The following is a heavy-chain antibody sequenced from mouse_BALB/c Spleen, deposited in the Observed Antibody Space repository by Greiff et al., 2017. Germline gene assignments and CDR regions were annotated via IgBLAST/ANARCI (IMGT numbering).Heavy chain of an antibody. D-gene: IGHD2-14*01. CDR1: GFNIKDYY. J-gene: IGHJ4*01. Sequence: EVKLQESGAELVRPGALVKLSCKASGFNIKDYYMHWVKQRPEQGLEWIGWIDPENGNTIYDPKFQGKASITADTSSNTAYLQLSSLTSEDTAVYYCAHRYDVEAMDYWGQGTSVTVSS. CDR3: AHRYDVEAMDY. V-gene: IGHV14-1*02. CDR2: IDPENGNT.